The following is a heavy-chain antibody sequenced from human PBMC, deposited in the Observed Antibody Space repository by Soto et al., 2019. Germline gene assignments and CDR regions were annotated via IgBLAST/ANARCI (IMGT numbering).Heavy chain of an antibody. Sequence: EVHLLESGGGLVQPGGSLRLSCAASGFTFSTYAMIWVRQAPGKGLEWVAAVRGGGDNTYYAESVKGRFTVPRDYSRDTMYLHMTSLRAAEMARYHCATSPTGSGFDVWGQGTMVTVSA. CDR1: GFTFSTYA. D-gene: IGHD3-10*01. CDR3: ATSPTGSGFDV. CDR2: VRGGGDNT. J-gene: IGHJ3*01. V-gene: IGHV3-23*01.